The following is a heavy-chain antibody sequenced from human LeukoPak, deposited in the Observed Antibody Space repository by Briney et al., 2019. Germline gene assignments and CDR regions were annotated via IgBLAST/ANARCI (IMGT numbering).Heavy chain of an antibody. CDR2: INPSGGGT. CDR3: ARQTVNRFDP. Sequence: VASVEVSCKASGYTFTSYHIHWVRQAPGQGLEWMGIINPSGGGTRYAQKFQGRVTMTRDTSTSTFYMELSSLRSEDTAVYYCARQTVNRFDPWGQGTLVTVSS. V-gene: IGHV1-46*01. CDR1: GYTFTSYH. J-gene: IGHJ5*02.